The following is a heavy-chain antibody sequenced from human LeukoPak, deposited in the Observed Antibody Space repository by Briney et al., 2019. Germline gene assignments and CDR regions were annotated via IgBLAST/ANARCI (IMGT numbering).Heavy chain of an antibody. CDR3: ARSITGTTLPFDY. D-gene: IGHD1-20*01. J-gene: IGHJ4*02. V-gene: IGHV4-31*03. CDR2: IYYSGST. CDR1: GVSISSGGYY. Sequence: NPSQTLSLTCTVSGVSISSGGYYCSWIRQHPGKGLEWIGYIYYSGSTYYNPSLKSRVTISVDTSKNQFSLKLSSVTAADTAVYYCARSITGTTLPFDYWGQGTLVTVSS.